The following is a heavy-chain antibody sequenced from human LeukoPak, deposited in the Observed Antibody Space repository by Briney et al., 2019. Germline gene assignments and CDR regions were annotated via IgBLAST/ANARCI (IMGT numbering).Heavy chain of an antibody. D-gene: IGHD5-12*01. Sequence: PGVSLRLSCVASGFTFSRSWMSWVRQAPGKGLEWVATISYDGREEYYLNSVKGRFIISRDNAKNSVYLQVDGLRADDTAVYYCAGNLWLGERGLFFFDDWGQGTQVTVSS. CDR3: AGNLWLGERGLFFFDD. CDR2: ISYDGREE. J-gene: IGHJ4*02. CDR1: GFTFSRSW. V-gene: IGHV3-7*01.